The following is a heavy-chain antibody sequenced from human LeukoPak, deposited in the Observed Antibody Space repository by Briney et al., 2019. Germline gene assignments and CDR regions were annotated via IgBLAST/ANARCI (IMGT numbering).Heavy chain of an antibody. CDR2: INHSGST. D-gene: IGHD3-10*01. Sequence: SETLSLTCAVYGGSFSGYYWSWIRQPPGKGLEWIGEINHSGSTTYNPSPKSRVNISVDTSKNQFSMKLSSVNAADTAVYYCARFPVVMLRGVHLTKFYFDYWGQGALVTVSS. V-gene: IGHV4-34*01. CDR3: ARFPVVMLRGVHLTKFYFDY. J-gene: IGHJ4*02. CDR1: GGSFSGYY.